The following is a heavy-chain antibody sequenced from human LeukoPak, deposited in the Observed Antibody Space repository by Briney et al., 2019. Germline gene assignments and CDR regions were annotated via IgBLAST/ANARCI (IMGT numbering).Heavy chain of an antibody. D-gene: IGHD4/OR15-4a*01. V-gene: IGHV4-59*01. Sequence: SETLSLTCTVSGGSISSYYWSWIRQPPGKGLEWIGYIYYSGGTNYNPSLKSRVTISVDTSKNQFSLKLSSVTAADTAVYYCARAPYGGATDYWGQGTLVTVSS. CDR3: ARAPYGGATDY. CDR2: IYYSGGT. J-gene: IGHJ4*02. CDR1: GGSISSYY.